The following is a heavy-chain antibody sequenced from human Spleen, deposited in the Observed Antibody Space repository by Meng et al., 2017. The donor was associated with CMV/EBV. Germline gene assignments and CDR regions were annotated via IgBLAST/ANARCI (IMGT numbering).Heavy chain of an antibody. V-gene: IGHV1-18*01. D-gene: IGHD3-3*01. CDR2: ISAYNDNT. CDR3: ARLGHHDFWSGYYFYFDP. CDR1: YTFTSYG. Sequence: YTFTSYGSSWVRQATGQGLEWVGWISAYNDNTNYAQKFQGRVTMTTDTSRSTAYMELRSLKSDDTAVYYCARLGHHDFWSGYYFYFDPWGQGTLVTVSS. J-gene: IGHJ5*02.